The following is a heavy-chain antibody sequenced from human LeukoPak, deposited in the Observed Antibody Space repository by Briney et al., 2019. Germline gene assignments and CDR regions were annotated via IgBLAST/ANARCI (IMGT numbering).Heavy chain of an antibody. CDR3: AEDGISGSYGY. D-gene: IGHD1-26*01. V-gene: IGHV3-23*01. CDR2: ISGSGGST. CDR1: GSTFISYA. Sequence: QSGGSLSLSFAASGSTFISYAMSWVRQAPGKGLEWVSAISGSGGSTYYADSVKGRFTISRDNSKNTLYLQMNSLRAEDTAVYYCAEDGISGSYGYWGQGTLVTVSS. J-gene: IGHJ4*02.